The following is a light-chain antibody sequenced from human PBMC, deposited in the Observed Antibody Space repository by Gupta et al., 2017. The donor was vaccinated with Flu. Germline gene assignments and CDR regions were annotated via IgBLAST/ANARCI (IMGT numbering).Light chain of an antibody. CDR3: CSYAGSPHYV. Sequence: TSSDVGSYNLVSWYQQHPGKAPKLMIYEGSKRPSGVSNRFSGSKSGNTASLTISGLQAEDEADYYCCSYAGSPHYVFGTGTKVTVL. CDR1: SSDVGSYNL. V-gene: IGLV2-23*01. CDR2: EGS. J-gene: IGLJ1*01.